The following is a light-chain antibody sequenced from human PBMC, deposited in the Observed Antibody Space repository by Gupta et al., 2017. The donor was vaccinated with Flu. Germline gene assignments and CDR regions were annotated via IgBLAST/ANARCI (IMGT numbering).Light chain of an antibody. CDR3: QSADTTGTYWV. CDR1: ALPKQF. J-gene: IGLJ3*02. V-gene: IGLV3-25*03. CDR2: KDT. Sequence: EFTQAPSVSVSPGQTARITCSGDALPKQFAYWFQQKPGQAPVVVIYKDTERPSGVPERFSASSSGTTVTLTISGVQAEDEADYYCQSADTTGTYWVFGGGTKLTVL.